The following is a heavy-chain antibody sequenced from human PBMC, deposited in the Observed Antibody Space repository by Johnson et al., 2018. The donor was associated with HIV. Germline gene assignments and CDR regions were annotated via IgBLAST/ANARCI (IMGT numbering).Heavy chain of an antibody. CDR2: ISYDGSIK. CDR1: GFTFSSSA. CDR3: ARNFGNGLVLRGDAFDM. J-gene: IGHJ3*02. D-gene: IGHD2-8*01. V-gene: IGHV3-30-3*01. Sequence: VQLVESGGGVVQPGKSLRLSCAASGFTFSSSAMHWVRQAPGQGLQWVALISYDGSIKYFADSVKGRFPISRDNSKNTLHLQMNRLRPEDTAVYFCARNFGNGLVLRGDAFDMWGQGTMVTVSS.